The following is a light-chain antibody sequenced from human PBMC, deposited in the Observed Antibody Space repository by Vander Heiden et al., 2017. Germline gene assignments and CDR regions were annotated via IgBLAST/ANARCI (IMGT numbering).Light chain of an antibody. Sequence: QSALTQPPSVSGSPGQSVTIPCTGTSSDVRYYNRVSWYQQPPGAAPKLIIYEVSNRPSGVPDRFSGSKSGNTASLTISGLQAEDEADYYCSSYTSDIVVFGGGTKLTVL. CDR3: SSYTSDIVV. CDR2: EVS. CDR1: SSDVRYYNR. J-gene: IGLJ2*01. V-gene: IGLV2-18*02.